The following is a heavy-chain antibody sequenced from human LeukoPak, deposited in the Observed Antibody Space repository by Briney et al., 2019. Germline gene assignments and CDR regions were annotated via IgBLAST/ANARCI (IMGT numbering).Heavy chain of an antibody. D-gene: IGHD3-22*01. CDR2: ISSSGSTI. V-gene: IGHV3-11*04. Sequence: PGGSLRLSCAASGFTFSDYYMSWIRQAPGKGLEWVSYISSSGSTIYYADSVKGRFTISRDNAKNSLYLQMNSLRAEDTAVYYCASNVYYYDSSAYHYWGQGTLATVSS. CDR3: ASNVYYYDSSAYHY. CDR1: GFTFSDYY. J-gene: IGHJ4*02.